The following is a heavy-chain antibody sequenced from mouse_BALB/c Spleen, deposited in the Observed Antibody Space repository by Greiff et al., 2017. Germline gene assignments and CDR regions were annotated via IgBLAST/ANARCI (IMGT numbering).Heavy chain of an antibody. Sequence: QVQLKQSGAELMKPGASVKISCKATGYTFSSYWIEWVKQRPGHGLEWIGEILPGSGSTNYNEKFKGKATFTADTSSNTAYMQLSSLTSEDSAVYYRARGLLTYAMDYWGQGTSVTVSS. J-gene: IGHJ4*01. V-gene: IGHV1-9*01. CDR2: ILPGSGST. CDR1: GYTFSSYW. D-gene: IGHD1-1*01. CDR3: ARGLLTYAMDY.